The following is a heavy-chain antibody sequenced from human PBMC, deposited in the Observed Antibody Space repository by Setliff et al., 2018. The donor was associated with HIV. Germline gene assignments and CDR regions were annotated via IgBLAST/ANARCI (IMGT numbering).Heavy chain of an antibody. CDR2: INHSGNT. Sequence: SETLSLTCAVYGGSFSGYWSWIRQSPGKGLEWLGEINHSGNTHYDPSLKSRLTISIDTSKKQFSLKLTSVTAADAAIYYWVASSSWSCRLNYWGQGTLVTVSS. CDR1: GGSFSGY. CDR3: VASSSWSCRLNY. V-gene: IGHV4-34*01. J-gene: IGHJ4*02. D-gene: IGHD2-2*01.